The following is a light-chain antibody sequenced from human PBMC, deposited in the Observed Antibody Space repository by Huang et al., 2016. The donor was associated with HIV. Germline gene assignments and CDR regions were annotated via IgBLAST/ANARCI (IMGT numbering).Light chain of an antibody. Sequence: IQLTQSPSSLSASIGDRVTITCRASQGISSYLAWYQQKPGKAPKLLIYASYTWQSGVPSRFSGSGSGTDFTLIISSLQPEDFATYYCQQLNTYPVTFGGGTKVEIK. CDR3: QQLNTYPVT. CDR2: ASY. V-gene: IGKV1-9*01. CDR1: QGISSY. J-gene: IGKJ4*01.